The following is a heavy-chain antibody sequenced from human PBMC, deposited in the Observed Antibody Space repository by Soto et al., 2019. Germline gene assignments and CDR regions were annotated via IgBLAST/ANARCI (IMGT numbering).Heavy chain of an antibody. Sequence: SETLSLTCTVSGGSISSYCWSWIRQPPGKGLEWIGYIYYSGSTNYNPSLKSRVTISVDTSKNQFSLKLSSVTAADTAVYYCARDDCSGGSCYSDWGQGTLVTVSS. V-gene: IGHV4-59*01. J-gene: IGHJ4*02. CDR3: ARDDCSGGSCYSD. D-gene: IGHD2-15*01. CDR2: IYYSGST. CDR1: GGSISSYC.